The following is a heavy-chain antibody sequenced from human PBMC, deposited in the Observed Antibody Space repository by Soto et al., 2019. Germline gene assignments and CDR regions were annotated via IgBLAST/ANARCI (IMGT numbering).Heavy chain of an antibody. CDR2: IKQDGSEK. J-gene: IGHJ4*02. Sequence: GGSLRLSCAASGFTFSSYWMSWVRQAPGKGLEWVANIKQDGSEKYYVDSVKGRFTISRDNAKNSLYLQMNSLRAEDTAVYYCARHLNYGSGSYFDYWGQGTLVTVSS. D-gene: IGHD3-10*01. V-gene: IGHV3-7*01. CDR3: ARHLNYGSGSYFDY. CDR1: GFTFSSYW.